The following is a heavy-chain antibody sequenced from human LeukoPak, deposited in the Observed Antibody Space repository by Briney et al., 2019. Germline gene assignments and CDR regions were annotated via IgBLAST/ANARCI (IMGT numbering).Heavy chain of an antibody. J-gene: IGHJ6*03. CDR2: IYYSGST. V-gene: IGHV4-30-4*08. D-gene: IGHD2-2*01. CDR1: GGSISSGDYY. Sequence: PSQTLSLTCTVSGGSISSGDYYWSWIRQPPGKGLEWIGYIYYSGSTYYNPSLKSRVTISVDTSQNQFSLKLSSVTAADTAVYYCARVDIVVVPAAIMGYYYYMDVWGKGTTVTVSS. CDR3: ARVDIVVVPAAIMGYYYYMDV.